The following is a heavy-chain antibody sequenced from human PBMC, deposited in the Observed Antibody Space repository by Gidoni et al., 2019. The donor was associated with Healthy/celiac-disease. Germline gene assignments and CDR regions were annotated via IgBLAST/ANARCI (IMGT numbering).Heavy chain of an antibody. CDR2: IRSKANSYAT. D-gene: IGHD3-3*02. J-gene: IGHJ6*03. CDR1: GFTFSGSA. V-gene: IGHV3-73*02. Sequence: EVQLVESGGGLVQPGGSLKLSCAASGFTFSGSAMHWVRQASGKGLGLVGRIRSKANSYATAYAASVKGRFTISRDDSKNTAYLQMNSLKTEDTAVYYCTSSFLVGDIYYMDVWGKGTTVTVSS. CDR3: TSSFLVGDIYYMDV.